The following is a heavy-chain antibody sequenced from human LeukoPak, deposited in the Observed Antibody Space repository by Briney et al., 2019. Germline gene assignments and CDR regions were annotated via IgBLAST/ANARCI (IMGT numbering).Heavy chain of an antibody. D-gene: IGHD3-9*01. CDR1: GFTFSSYA. CDR3: AKDRYSSYYFDY. Sequence: PGGSLRLSCATSGFTFSSYAMSWVRQAPGKGLEWVSAISGSGGSTYYADSVKGRFTISRDNSKNTLYLQMNSLRAEDTAVYYCAKDRYSSYYFDYWGQGTLVTVSS. V-gene: IGHV3-23*01. CDR2: ISGSGGST. J-gene: IGHJ4*02.